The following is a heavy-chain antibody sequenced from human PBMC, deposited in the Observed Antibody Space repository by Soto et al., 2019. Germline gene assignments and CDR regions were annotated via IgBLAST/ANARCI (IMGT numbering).Heavy chain of an antibody. CDR3: AMKGGVVVAPRIGFDL. CDR2: FYPSDSYT. Sequence: PGESLKTSCKGSGYSFTSYWHSWVRQMPGKGLEGMGRFYPSDSYTKYSPSFQGHVTIPADQSISTAYLQWRRLKASDTAMYFLAMKGGVVVAPRIGFDLWGQGTLVTVSS. J-gene: IGHJ5*02. V-gene: IGHV5-10-1*01. CDR1: GYSFTSYW. D-gene: IGHD2-15*01.